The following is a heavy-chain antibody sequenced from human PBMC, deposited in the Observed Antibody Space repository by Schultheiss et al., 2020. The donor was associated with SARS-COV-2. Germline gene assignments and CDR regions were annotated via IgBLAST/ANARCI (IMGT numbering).Heavy chain of an antibody. V-gene: IGHV4-34*01. Sequence: SETLSLTCAVYGGSFNSHYWSWIRQPPGKGLEWIGEIDHRGSTNYNPSLKSRVTISVDTSNNRFSLELHSVTPDDTAVYYCARGPTVSTFDFWGQGILVTVSS. D-gene: IGHD5/OR15-5a*01. CDR1: GGSFNSHY. CDR2: IDHRGST. CDR3: ARGPTVSTFDF. J-gene: IGHJ4*02.